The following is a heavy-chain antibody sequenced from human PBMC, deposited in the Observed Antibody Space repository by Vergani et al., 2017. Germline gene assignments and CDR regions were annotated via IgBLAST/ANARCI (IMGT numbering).Heavy chain of an antibody. CDR3: AKGLLLWFGELSS. V-gene: IGHV3-23*01. CDR1: GFTFSSYA. Sequence: EVQLLESGGGLVQPGGSLRLSCAASGFTFSSYAMSWVRQAPGKGLEWVSAIIGSGGSTYYADSVKGRFTISRDNSKNTLYLQMNSLRAEDTAVYYCAKGLLLWFGELSSWGQGTLVTVSS. J-gene: IGHJ4*02. D-gene: IGHD3-10*01. CDR2: IIGSGGST.